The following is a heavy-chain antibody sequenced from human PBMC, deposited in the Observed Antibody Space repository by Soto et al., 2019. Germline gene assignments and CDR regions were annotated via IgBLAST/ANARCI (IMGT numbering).Heavy chain of an antibody. CDR1: GFTFSSYS. CDR3: TTEGIVLVPAAMDYYYYGMDV. CDR2: ISSSSSTI. J-gene: IGHJ6*02. D-gene: IGHD2-2*01. V-gene: IGHV3-48*01. Sequence: GGSLRLSCAASGFTFSSYSMNWVRQAPGKGLEWVSYISSSSSTIYYADSVKGRFTISRDDSKNTLYLQMNSLKTEDTAVYYCTTEGIVLVPAAMDYYYYGMDVWGQGTTVTVSS.